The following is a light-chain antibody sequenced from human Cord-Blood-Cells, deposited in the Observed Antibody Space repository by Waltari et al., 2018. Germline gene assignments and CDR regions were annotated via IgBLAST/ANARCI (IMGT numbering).Light chain of an antibody. J-gene: IGKJ1*01. CDR1: QSVSSY. Sequence: EIVLTQSPATLSLSPGERATLSCRASQSVSSYLAWYQQKPGQAPRLLIYDASNRATGIPARFGGSGSGTDFTLTISSLEPEDFAVYYRQQRSNWPRTFGQGTKVEIK. CDR2: DAS. V-gene: IGKV3-11*01. CDR3: QQRSNWPRT.